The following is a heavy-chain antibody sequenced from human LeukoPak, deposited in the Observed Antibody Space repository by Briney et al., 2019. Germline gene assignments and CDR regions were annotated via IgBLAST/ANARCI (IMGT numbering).Heavy chain of an antibody. D-gene: IGHD6-13*01. CDR2: INHSGST. V-gene: IGHV4-34*01. J-gene: IGHJ4*02. CDR1: GGSFSGYY. Sequence: SETLSLTCAVYGGSFSGYYWSWIRQPPGKGREWIGEINHSGSTNYNPSLKSRVTISVDTSKNQFSLKLSSVTAADTAVYYCARDPGIAAAGNDYWGQGTLVTVSS. CDR3: ARDPGIAAAGNDY.